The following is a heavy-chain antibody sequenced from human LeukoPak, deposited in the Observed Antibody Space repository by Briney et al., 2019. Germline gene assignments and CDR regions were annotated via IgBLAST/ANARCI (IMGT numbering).Heavy chain of an antibody. CDR1: VFTLSSYE. V-gene: IGHV3-23*01. D-gene: IGHD6-19*01. CDR3: ARDSGWYGVS. CDR2: VDYSADST. Sequence: GGCLRLSCTVSVFTLSSYEMSWIRQAPGKGLEWVSSVDYSADSTHYADSVMCRFTISRDNSKNTLYLQLNSLSADDTAVYYYARDSGWYGVSWGQGTLVTVSS. J-gene: IGHJ4*02.